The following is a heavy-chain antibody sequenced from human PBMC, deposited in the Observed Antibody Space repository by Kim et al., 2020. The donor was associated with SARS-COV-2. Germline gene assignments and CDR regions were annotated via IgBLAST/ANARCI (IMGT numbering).Heavy chain of an antibody. J-gene: IGHJ4*02. D-gene: IGHD6-19*01. Sequence: SETLSLTCTVSGGSISSSSYYWGWIRQPPGKGLEWIGSIYYSGSTYYNPSLKSRVTISVDTSKNQFSLKLSSVTAADTAVYYCARDREQWGFDYWGQGTLVTVSS. CDR1: GGSISSSSYY. V-gene: IGHV4-39*07. CDR2: IYYSGST. CDR3: ARDREQWGFDY.